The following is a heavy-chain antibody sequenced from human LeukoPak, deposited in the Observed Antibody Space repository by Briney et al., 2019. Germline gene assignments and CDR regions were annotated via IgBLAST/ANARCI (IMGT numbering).Heavy chain of an antibody. V-gene: IGHV3-NL1*01. Sequence: GGSLRLSCAASGFTFTIYSMNWVRQAPGKGLEWVSLIYSGGSTYYADSVKGRFTISRDNSKNTLYLQMNSLRAEDTAVYYCAKDGVYYDSSGYPYYYYYMDVWGKGTTVTISS. CDR2: IYSGGST. D-gene: IGHD3-22*01. CDR3: AKDGVYYDSSGYPYYYYYMDV. J-gene: IGHJ6*03. CDR1: GFTFTIYS.